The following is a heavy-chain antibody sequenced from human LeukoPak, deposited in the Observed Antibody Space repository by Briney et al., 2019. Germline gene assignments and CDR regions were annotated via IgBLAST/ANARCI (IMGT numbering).Heavy chain of an antibody. Sequence: GASLQISCKGSGYSFTSYWIGWERPMPGKGLKWMGIIYPGDSDTRYSPSFQGQVTISADKSISTAYLQWSSLKASDTAMYYCATHTYYYDSIGYPPYYFDFWGQGTLVTVSS. CDR1: GYSFTSYW. J-gene: IGHJ4*02. D-gene: IGHD3-22*01. V-gene: IGHV5-51*01. CDR3: ATHTYYYDSIGYPPYYFDF. CDR2: IYPGDSDT.